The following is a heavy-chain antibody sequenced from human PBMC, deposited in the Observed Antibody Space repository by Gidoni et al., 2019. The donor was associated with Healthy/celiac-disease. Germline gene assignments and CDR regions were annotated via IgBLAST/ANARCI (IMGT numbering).Heavy chain of an antibody. CDR2: IIPIFGTA. CDR1: EAPSSTNL. J-gene: IGHJ4*02. V-gene: IGHV1-69*14. D-gene: IGHD3-22*01. Sequence: HLFHSGPRLKSPGSSLKFSSRPPEAPSSTNLISWFRKAPGQGLEWMGGIIPIFGTANYAQKFQGRVMITADKSTSTAYMELSSLRSEDTAVYYCARGMGEMGSLWGYDSSGYYTFDYWGQGTLVTVSS. CDR3: ARGMGEMGSLWGYDSSGYYTFDY.